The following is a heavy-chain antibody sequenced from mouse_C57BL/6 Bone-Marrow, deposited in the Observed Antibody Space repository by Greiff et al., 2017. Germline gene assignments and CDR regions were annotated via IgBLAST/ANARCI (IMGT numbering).Heavy chain of an antibody. V-gene: IGHV1-81*01. CDR1: GYTFTSYG. J-gene: IGHJ3*01. CDR3: ARTLDGYYPPWFAY. Sequence: VKLVESGAELARPGASVKLSCKASGYTFTSYGISWVKQRTGQGLEWIGEIYPRSGTTYYTEKFKGKATLTADKSSSTAYMELRSLTSEDSAVYFCARTLDGYYPPWFAYWGQGTLGTVSA. D-gene: IGHD2-3*01. CDR2: IYPRSGTT.